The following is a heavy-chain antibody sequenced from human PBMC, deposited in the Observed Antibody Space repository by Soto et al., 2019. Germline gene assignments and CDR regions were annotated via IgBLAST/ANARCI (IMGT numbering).Heavy chain of an antibody. Sequence: ASVKVSCKASGYTFTSYGISWVRQAPGQGLEWMGWISAYNGNTNYAQKLQGRVTMTTDTSTSTAYMELRSLRSDDTAVYYCAREEPPGYCSSTSCRRPSGYYGMDVWGQGTTVTVSS. D-gene: IGHD2-2*01. CDR1: GYTFTSYG. V-gene: IGHV1-18*01. CDR2: ISAYNGNT. J-gene: IGHJ6*02. CDR3: AREEPPGYCSSTSCRRPSGYYGMDV.